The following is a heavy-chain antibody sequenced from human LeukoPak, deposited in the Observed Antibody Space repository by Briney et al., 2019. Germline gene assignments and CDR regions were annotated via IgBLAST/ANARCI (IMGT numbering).Heavy chain of an antibody. CDR1: GFTFSSYS. D-gene: IGHD3-10*01. CDR2: ISSSSSYI. CDR3: ARERRGRGAELDY. Sequence: GGSLRLSCAASGFTFSSYSMNWVRQAPGKGLEWVSSISSSSSYIYYADSVKGRFTISRDNAKNSLYLQMNSLRAEDTAVYYCARERRGRGAELDYWGQGTLVTVSS. V-gene: IGHV3-21*01. J-gene: IGHJ4*02.